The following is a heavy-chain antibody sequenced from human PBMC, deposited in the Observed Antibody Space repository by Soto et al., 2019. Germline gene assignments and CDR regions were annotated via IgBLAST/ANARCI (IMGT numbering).Heavy chain of an antibody. CDR2: INPSGGST. J-gene: IGHJ6*02. Sequence: GASVKVSCKASGYTFTSYYMHWVRQAPGQELEWMGIINPSGGSTSYAQKFQGRVTMTRDTSTSTVYMELSSLRSEDTAVYYCARDKEGIAAAGTGYYGMDVWGQGTTVTVSS. CDR3: ARDKEGIAAAGTGYYGMDV. CDR1: GYTFTSYY. D-gene: IGHD6-13*01. V-gene: IGHV1-46*01.